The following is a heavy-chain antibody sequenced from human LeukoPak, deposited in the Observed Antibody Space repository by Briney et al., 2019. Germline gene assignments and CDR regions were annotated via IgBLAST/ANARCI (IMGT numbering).Heavy chain of an antibody. J-gene: IGHJ3*02. CDR3: ARQGYDILTGYIDAFDI. V-gene: IGHV4-59*08. CDR2: ISYSGST. CDR1: GGSISSYY. D-gene: IGHD3-9*01. Sequence: SETLSLTCTVSGGSISSYYWSWIRQPPGKGLEWIGYISYSGSTNYNPSLKSRVTISIDTSKNRFSLKLRSVTAADTAIYYCARQGYDILTGYIDAFDIWGQGTMVTVSS.